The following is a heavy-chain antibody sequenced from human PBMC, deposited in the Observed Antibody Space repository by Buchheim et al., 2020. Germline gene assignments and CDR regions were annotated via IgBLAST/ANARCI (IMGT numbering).Heavy chain of an antibody. Sequence: EVQLVESGGGLVQPGGSLRLSCAASEFAFSIYWMSWVRQAPGKGLEWVANINQDASETYYVDSVKGRFPISRDSAKNSLSLQMNNLRDDDTAVYYCARDPGQTYYYYYMDVWGNGTT. CDR3: ARDPGQTYYYYYMDV. J-gene: IGHJ6*03. V-gene: IGHV3-7*04. CDR1: EFAFSIYW. CDR2: INQDASET.